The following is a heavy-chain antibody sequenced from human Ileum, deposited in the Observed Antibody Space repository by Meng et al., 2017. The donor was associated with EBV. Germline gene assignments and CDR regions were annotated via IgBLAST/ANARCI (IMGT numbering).Heavy chain of an antibody. V-gene: IGHV4-30-4*01. D-gene: IGHD3-22*01. J-gene: IGHJ4*02. Sequence: VQLEESGPRLVKPLQTLSLTWAVSGGSISSGGLYWSWIRQPPGKGLEWIGYIHYSGSTYYNPSLKSRVSLSIDTSRSQFSLRLSSVTAADTAVYYCARDTDLYYYDNSGFDFWGQGTLVTVSS. CDR1: GGSISSGGLY. CDR3: ARDTDLYYYDNSGFDF. CDR2: IHYSGST.